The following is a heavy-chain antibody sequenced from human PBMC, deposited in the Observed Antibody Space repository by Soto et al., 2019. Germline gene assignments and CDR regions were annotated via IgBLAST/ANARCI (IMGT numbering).Heavy chain of an antibody. CDR1: GYAFTTYG. Sequence: QVHLVQSGAEVKKPGASVKVSCKGSGYAFTTYGITWVRQAPGQGLEWMGWISAHNGNTNYAQKLQGRVTVTRDTSTSTAYMGLRSLRSDDTAVYYCARGRYGDYWGQGVLVTVSS. J-gene: IGHJ4*02. V-gene: IGHV1-18*01. CDR3: ARGRYGDY. D-gene: IGHD1-1*01. CDR2: ISAHNGNT.